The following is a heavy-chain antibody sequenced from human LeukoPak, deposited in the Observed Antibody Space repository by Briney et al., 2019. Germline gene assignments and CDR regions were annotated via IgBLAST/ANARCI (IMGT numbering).Heavy chain of an antibody. CDR1: GFTFSNAW. J-gene: IGHJ4*02. CDR2: IKSKNDGGTA. D-gene: IGHD6-6*01. CDR3: TTGGRLSDY. Sequence: GGSLRLSCAASGFTFSNAWMTWVRQAPGKGLEWVGRIKSKNDGGTANYAAPVKGRFTISRDDSKTTLYLQMNSLKTEDTAVYYCTTGGRLSDYWGQGTLVTVSS. V-gene: IGHV3-15*01.